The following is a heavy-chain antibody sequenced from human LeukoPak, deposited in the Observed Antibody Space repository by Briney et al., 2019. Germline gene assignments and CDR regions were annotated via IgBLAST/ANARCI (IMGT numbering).Heavy chain of an antibody. V-gene: IGHV3-7*01. J-gene: IGHJ4*02. CDR3: ARVRGSYSRDY. CDR2: IKQNATEE. CDR1: GFTFSSSW. Sequence: GGSLRLSCAASGFTFSSSWMSWVRQAPGKGLEWVANIKQNATEEYYVDSVKGRLTISRDNAKNSLYLQMSSLRAEHTAVYYCARVRGSYSRDYWGQRTLDRVSS. D-gene: IGHD3-16*01.